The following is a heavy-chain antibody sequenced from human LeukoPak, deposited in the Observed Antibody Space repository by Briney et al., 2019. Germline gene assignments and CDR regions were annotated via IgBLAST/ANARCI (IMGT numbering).Heavy chain of an antibody. CDR2: ISYDGSNK. Sequence: GGSLRLSCAASGFTFSSYGMHWVRQAPGKGLEWVAVISYDGSNKYYADSVKGRFTISRDNSKNTLYLQMNSLRAEDTAVYYCARVLIAAAGNYYYYYGMDVWGQGTTVTVSS. D-gene: IGHD6-13*01. CDR1: GFTFSSYG. CDR3: ARVLIAAAGNYYYYYGMDV. J-gene: IGHJ6*02. V-gene: IGHV3-30*03.